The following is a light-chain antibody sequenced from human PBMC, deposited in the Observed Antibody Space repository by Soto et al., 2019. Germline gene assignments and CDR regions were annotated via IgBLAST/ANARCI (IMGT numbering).Light chain of an antibody. Sequence: DIQMTQSPSTLSASVGDRVTITCRAIQSISSWLAWYQQKPGKAPKLLIYDASSLESGVPSRFSGSGSGTEFTLTISSLQPDDFATYYCQQYNTFSTFGQGTKVDI. CDR2: DAS. V-gene: IGKV1-5*01. J-gene: IGKJ1*01. CDR3: QQYNTFST. CDR1: QSISSW.